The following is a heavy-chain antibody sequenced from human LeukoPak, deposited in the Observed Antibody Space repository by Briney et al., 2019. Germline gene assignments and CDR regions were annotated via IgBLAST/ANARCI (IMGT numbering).Heavy chain of an antibody. CDR2: ISYDGSNK. J-gene: IGHJ4*02. D-gene: IGHD5-24*01. V-gene: IGHV3-30*18. CDR3: AKDVEMATTYFDY. CDR1: GFTFSSYG. Sequence: GGSLRLSCAASGFTFSSYGMLWVRQAPGKGLEWVAVISYDGSNKYYADSVKGRFTISRDNSKNTLYLQMNSLRAEDTAVYYCAKDVEMATTYFDYWGQGTLVTVSS.